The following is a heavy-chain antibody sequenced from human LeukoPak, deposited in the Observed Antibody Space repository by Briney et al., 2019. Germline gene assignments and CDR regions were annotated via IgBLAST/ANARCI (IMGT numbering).Heavy chain of an antibody. D-gene: IGHD5-12*01. J-gene: IGHJ6*02. CDR2: IRRKAYGGTT. CDR1: GFTFGDYA. V-gene: IGHV3-49*03. CDR3: TRVPPLVATIEIYYYGMDV. Sequence: GGSLRLSCTASGFTFGDYAMSWFRQAPGKGLEWVGFIRRKAYGGTTEYAASVKGRFTISRDDSKSIAYLQMNSLKTEDTAVYYCTRVPPLVATIEIYYYGMDVWGQGTTVTVSS.